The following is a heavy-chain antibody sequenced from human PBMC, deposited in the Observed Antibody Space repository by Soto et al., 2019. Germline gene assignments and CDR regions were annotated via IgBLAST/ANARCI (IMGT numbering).Heavy chain of an antibody. Sequence: NPSETLSLTCTVSGGSVSTGAYFWSWIRQSPGKGLEWIAYISDIGSTSYYNPSLKSRLSISVDTSKNQFSLNLNSVTAADTAVYYCARMLRPRIAKGLEHTFFDPWGRGTLVTVSS. V-gene: IGHV4-30-4*01. J-gene: IGHJ5*02. CDR3: ARMLRPRIAKGLEHTFFDP. D-gene: IGHD1-1*01. CDR2: ISDIGSTS. CDR1: GGSVSTGAYF.